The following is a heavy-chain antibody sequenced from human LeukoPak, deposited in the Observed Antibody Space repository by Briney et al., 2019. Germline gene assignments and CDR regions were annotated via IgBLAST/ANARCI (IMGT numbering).Heavy chain of an antibody. CDR2: ISYDGSNK. CDR3: ARDRQYYYGSGSYAYFDY. J-gene: IGHJ4*02. D-gene: IGHD3-10*01. V-gene: IGHV3-30-3*01. CDR1: GFIFSSYA. Sequence: GGSLRLSCAASGFIFSSYAMHWVRQAPGKGLEWVAVISYDGSNKYYADSVKGRFTISRDNSKNTLYLQMNSLRAEDTAVYYCARDRQYYYGSGSYAYFDYWGQGTLVTVSS.